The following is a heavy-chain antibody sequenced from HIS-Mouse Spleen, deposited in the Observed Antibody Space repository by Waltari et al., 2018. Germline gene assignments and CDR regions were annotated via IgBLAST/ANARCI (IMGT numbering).Heavy chain of an antibody. CDR2: INPNSGGT. CDR1: GYTFTGYY. D-gene: IGHD6-19*01. J-gene: IGHJ4*02. Sequence: QVQLVQSGAEVKKPGASVKVSCKASGYTFTGYYMHWVRRAPGQGLEWMGWINPNSGGTNYAQTFPGRVTMTRDTSISTAYMELSRLRSPSPALYYCARVPQWLVLYYFDYWGKGTLVTVSS. CDR3: ARVPQWLVLYYFDY. V-gene: IGHV1-2*02.